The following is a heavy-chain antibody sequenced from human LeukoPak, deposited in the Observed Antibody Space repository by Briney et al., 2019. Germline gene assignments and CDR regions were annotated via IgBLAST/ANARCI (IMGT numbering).Heavy chain of an antibody. CDR1: GFSFSSYS. CDR2: INTVSSYI. Sequence: PKGSVRLSCAASGFSFSSYSFNWVRQAPGKGLEWVSSINTVSSYIYYADSLKGRFTISRDNAKNSVYLQMDSLRAEDSAVYYCARLRRNTDSSGFFYYYDYWGQGTLVSVS. V-gene: IGHV3-21*06. D-gene: IGHD3-22*01. CDR3: ARLRRNTDSSGFFYYYDY. J-gene: IGHJ4*02.